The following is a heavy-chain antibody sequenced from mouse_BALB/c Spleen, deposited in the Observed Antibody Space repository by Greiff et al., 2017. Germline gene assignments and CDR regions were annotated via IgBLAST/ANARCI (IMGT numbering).Heavy chain of an antibody. Sequence: DVKLVESGGDLVKPGGSLKLSCAASGFTFSSYGMSWVRQTPDKRLEWVATISSGGSYTYYPDSVKGRFTISRDNAKNTLYLQMSSLKSEDTAMYYCARHAYYYGSSHWYFDVWGAGTTVTVSS. CDR3: ARHAYYYGSSHWYFDV. CDR2: ISSGGSYT. J-gene: IGHJ1*01. CDR1: GFTFSSYG. V-gene: IGHV5-6*02. D-gene: IGHD1-1*01.